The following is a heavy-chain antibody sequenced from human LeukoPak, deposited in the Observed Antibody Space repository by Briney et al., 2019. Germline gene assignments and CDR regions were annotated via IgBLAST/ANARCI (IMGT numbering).Heavy chain of an antibody. D-gene: IGHD6-19*01. V-gene: IGHV3-30-3*01. J-gene: IGHJ6*02. Sequence: GGSLRLSCAASGFTFSSYAMHWVRQAPGKGLEWVAVISYDGSNKYYADSVKGRFTISRDNSKNTLYLQMNSLRAEDTAVYYCARDQYSSGWYVSSYYYYGMDVWGQGTTVTVSS. CDR1: GFTFSSYA. CDR3: ARDQYSSGWYVSSYYYYGMDV. CDR2: ISYDGSNK.